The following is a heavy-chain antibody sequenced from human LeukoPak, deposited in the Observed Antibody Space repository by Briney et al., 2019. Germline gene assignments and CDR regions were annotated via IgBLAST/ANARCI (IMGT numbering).Heavy chain of an antibody. CDR1: GYSITSGYY. Sequence: SETLSLTCAVSGYSITSGYYRGWIRQPPGKGLEWIGTIYHNGNSYYNPSLKSRVTMSADTSKNQFSLRLRSVTTADTALYYCARVAVGATTGSYDYWGQGTLVTVSS. V-gene: IGHV4-38-2*01. CDR3: ARVAVGATTGSYDY. J-gene: IGHJ4*02. CDR2: IYHNGNS. D-gene: IGHD1-26*01.